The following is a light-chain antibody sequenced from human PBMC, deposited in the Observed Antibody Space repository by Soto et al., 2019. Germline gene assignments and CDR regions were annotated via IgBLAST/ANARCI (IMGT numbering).Light chain of an antibody. Sequence: DIQMTQSPSSLSASIGDRVTITCQASRDIGNSLNWYQQKSGKAPNLLIYDVSRLGAGVPSRFSGSGSRTNFRLTISSLQREDIATYYCQQFGRVPLTFGGGTKVDIK. CDR3: QQFGRVPLT. V-gene: IGKV1-33*01. CDR2: DVS. J-gene: IGKJ4*01. CDR1: RDIGNS.